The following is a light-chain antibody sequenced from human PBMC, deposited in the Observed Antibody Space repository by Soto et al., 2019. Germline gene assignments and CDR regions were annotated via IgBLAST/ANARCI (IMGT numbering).Light chain of an antibody. J-gene: IGLJ2*01. V-gene: IGLV2-14*01. Sequence: QSALTQPASVSGSPGQSITISCTGTYSDIGAYNFVSWYQHHPGKAPKLIIYEVNNRPSGVSNRFSGSKSGNTASLSISDLQAEDEADYYCSSYTSVSIVVVFGGGTKVTV. CDR2: EVN. CDR3: SSYTSVSIVVV. CDR1: YSDIGAYNF.